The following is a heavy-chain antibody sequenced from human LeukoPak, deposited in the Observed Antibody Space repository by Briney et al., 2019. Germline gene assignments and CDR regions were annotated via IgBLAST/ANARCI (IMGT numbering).Heavy chain of an antibody. J-gene: IGHJ5*02. CDR2: ISSSTSTI. CDR1: GFTFSIYS. D-gene: IGHD3-22*01. V-gene: IGHV3-48*04. CDR3: AREGSYYDSSGYYKWFDP. Sequence: GGSLRLSCAASGFTFSIYSMHWVRQTPGKGLEWVSYISSSTSTIYYADSVKGRFTISRDNAKNSLYLQMNSLRAEDTAVYYCAREGSYYDSSGYYKWFDPWGQGALVTVSS.